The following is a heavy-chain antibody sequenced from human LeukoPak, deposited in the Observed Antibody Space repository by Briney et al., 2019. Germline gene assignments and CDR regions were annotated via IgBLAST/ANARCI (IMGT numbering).Heavy chain of an antibody. CDR3: ASEFREDHSGSQYFRH. J-gene: IGHJ1*01. V-gene: IGHV3-30*04. Sequence: GGSLRLSCAASGFSFSSYAMHWVRQAPGKGLEWVAFMSYDGNEKHYADSVKGRFTISRDNSKNTLYLQMNSLRAEDTAVYFCASEFREDHSGSQYFRHWGQGTLVSVSS. CDR2: MSYDGNEK. D-gene: IGHD5-12*01. CDR1: GFSFSSYA.